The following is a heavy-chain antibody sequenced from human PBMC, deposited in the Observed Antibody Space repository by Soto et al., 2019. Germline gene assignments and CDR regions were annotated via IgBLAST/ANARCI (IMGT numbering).Heavy chain of an antibody. CDR2: ISGSGGST. V-gene: IGHV3-23*01. D-gene: IGHD2-2*01. CDR1: GFTFSSYA. Sequence: GGSLRLSCAASGFTFSSYAMSWVRQAPGKGLEWVSAISGSGGSTYYADSVKGRFTISRDNSKNTLYLQMNSLRAEDTAVYYCAKDRPCSTSCWKPEPNDYSNYYMDVWGKGTTVTVSS. J-gene: IGHJ6*03. CDR3: AKDRPCSTSCWKPEPNDYSNYYMDV.